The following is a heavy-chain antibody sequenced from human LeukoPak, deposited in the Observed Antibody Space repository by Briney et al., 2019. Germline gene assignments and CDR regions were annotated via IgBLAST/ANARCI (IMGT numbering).Heavy chain of an antibody. V-gene: IGHV4-38-2*02. CDR2: IYHSGST. Sequence: ETLSLTCTVSGYSISSGYYWGWIRQPPGKGLEWIGSIYHSGSTYYNPSLKSRVTISVDTSKNQFSLKLSSVTAADTAVCYCARGGLGFGELLGFYWGQGTLVTVSS. J-gene: IGHJ4*02. CDR1: GYSISSGYY. D-gene: IGHD3-10*01. CDR3: ARGGLGFGELLGFY.